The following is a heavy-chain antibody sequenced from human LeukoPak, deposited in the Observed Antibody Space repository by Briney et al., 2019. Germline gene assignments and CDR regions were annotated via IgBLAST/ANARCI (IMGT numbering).Heavy chain of an antibody. V-gene: IGHV3-23*01. Sequence: GGSLRLSCAASGFTFSSYAMSWVRQAPGKGLEWVSAISGSGGNAYYADSVKGRFTISRDNSKNTLYVQMNSLRAEDTAVYYCAKDWAYCGGDCYSTVDYWGQGTLVTVSS. J-gene: IGHJ4*02. CDR3: AKDWAYCGGDCYSTVDY. CDR2: ISGSGGNA. D-gene: IGHD2-21*02. CDR1: GFTFSSYA.